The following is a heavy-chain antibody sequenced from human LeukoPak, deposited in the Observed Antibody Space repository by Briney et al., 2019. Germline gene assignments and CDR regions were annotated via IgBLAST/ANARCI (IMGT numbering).Heavy chain of an antibody. CDR2: ISYSGST. Sequence: SETLSLTCTVSGGSISSSSYYWSWIRQPPGKGLEWIGYISYSGSTNFNPSLKSRVAISVDTSKNQFSLKLSSVTAADTAVYYCAREGTAGTNLNWFDPWGQGTLVTVSS. V-gene: IGHV4-61*01. CDR1: GGSISSSSYY. D-gene: IGHD1-1*01. J-gene: IGHJ5*02. CDR3: AREGTAGTNLNWFDP.